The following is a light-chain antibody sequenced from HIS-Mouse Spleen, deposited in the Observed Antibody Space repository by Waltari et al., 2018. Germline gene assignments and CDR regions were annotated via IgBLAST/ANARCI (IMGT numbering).Light chain of an antibody. CDR3: SSYTSSSPYVV. J-gene: IGLJ2*01. CDR2: EVS. CDR1: SSDVGGYNY. Sequence: QSALTQPASVSGSPGQSITISCTGTSSDVGGYNYVSWYQQHPGKAPKLMFYEVSNRPSGVPNRFSGSKSGNTASLTISGLQAEDEADYYCSSYTSSSPYVVFGGGTKLTVL. V-gene: IGLV2-14*01.